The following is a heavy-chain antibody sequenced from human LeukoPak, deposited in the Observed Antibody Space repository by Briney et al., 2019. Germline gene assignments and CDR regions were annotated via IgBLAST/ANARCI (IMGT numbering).Heavy chain of an antibody. CDR2: IKQDGSEK. J-gene: IGHJ6*03. D-gene: IGHD3-22*01. V-gene: IGHV3-7*01. CDR3: ARGIDSSGFLPTYYYYYYMDV. CDR1: GFTFSSYW. Sequence: GGSLRLSCAASGFTFSSYWMSWVRQAPGKGLEWVANIKQDGSEKYYVDSVKGRFTISRDNAKNSLYLQMNSLRAEDTAVYYCARGIDSSGFLPTYYYYYYMDVWGKGTTVTVSS.